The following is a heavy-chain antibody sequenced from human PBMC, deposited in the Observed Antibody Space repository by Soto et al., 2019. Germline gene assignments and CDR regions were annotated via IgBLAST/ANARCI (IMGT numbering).Heavy chain of an antibody. CDR3: ARGLYYDFWSGYLGPDYGMDV. D-gene: IGHD3-3*01. J-gene: IGHJ6*02. CDR2: IYYSGST. CDR1: GGSISSGGYY. V-gene: IGHV4-31*03. Sequence: SETLSLTCTVSGGSISSGGYYWSWIRQHPGKGLEWIGYIYYSGSTYYNPSLKSRVTISVDTSKNQFSLKLSSVTAADTAVYYCARGLYYDFWSGYLGPDYGMDVWGQGTTVTVSS.